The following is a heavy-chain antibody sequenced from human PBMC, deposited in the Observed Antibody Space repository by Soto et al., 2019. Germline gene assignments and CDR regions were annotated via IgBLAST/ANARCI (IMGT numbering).Heavy chain of an antibody. V-gene: IGHV3-30*18. CDR2: ISYDGSNK. CDR1: GFTFSSYG. Sequence: QVQLVESGGGVVQPGRSLRLSCAASGFTFSSYGMHWVRQAPGKGLEWVAVISYDGSNKYYADSVKGRFTISRDNSKNTRYLQMNSLRAEDTAVYYWAKSRGGEMATLDYWGQGTLVTVSS. J-gene: IGHJ4*02. CDR3: AKSRGGEMATLDY. D-gene: IGHD2-15*01.